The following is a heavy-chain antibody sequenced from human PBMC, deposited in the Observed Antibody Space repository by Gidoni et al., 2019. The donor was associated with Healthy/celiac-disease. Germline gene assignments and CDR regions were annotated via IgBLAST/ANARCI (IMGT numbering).Heavy chain of an antibody. CDR3: AAIITMVRGRPMQGIMDV. V-gene: IGHV4-34*01. CDR1: GGSFSGYY. D-gene: IGHD3-10*01. CDR2: INHSGST. Sequence: QVQLQQWGAGLLKPSETLSLTCAVYGGSFSGYYWSWIRKPPGKGLEWIGEINHSGSTNYNPSLKSRVTISVDTSKNQFSLKLSSVTAADTAVYYCAAIITMVRGRPMQGIMDVWGQGTTVTVSS. J-gene: IGHJ6*02.